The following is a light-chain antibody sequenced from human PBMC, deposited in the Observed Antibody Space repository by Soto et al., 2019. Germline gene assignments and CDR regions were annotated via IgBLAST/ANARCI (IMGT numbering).Light chain of an antibody. J-gene: IGKJ1*01. Sequence: EIVMTQSPATLSVSPGERATLSCRASQSVSGNLAWYQQKPGQPPRLLIYATSSRPTGIPARFSGGGSGTKFTLTISSLQSEDFAVYYCQQHNNWPPWTFGQGTKVEIK. CDR1: QSVSGN. V-gene: IGKV3-15*01. CDR2: ATS. CDR3: QQHNNWPPWT.